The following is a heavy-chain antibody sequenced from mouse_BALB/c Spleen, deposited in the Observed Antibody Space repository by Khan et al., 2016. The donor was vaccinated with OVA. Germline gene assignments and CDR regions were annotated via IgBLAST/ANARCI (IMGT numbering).Heavy chain of an antibody. CDR2: INPSSGYT. V-gene: IGHV1-4*01. D-gene: IGHD2-14*01. Sequence: QVQLQQSGAELARPGASVKMSYKASGYTFTSYTIHWIKQRPGQGLEWIGYINPSSGYTNYNQKFKDKATLTAEKSSTTAYMQLSSLTSDDSAVYYCARDGAYYRNDGWFAYWGQGTLVTVSA. CDR1: GYTFTSYT. CDR3: ARDGAYYRNDGWFAY. J-gene: IGHJ3*01.